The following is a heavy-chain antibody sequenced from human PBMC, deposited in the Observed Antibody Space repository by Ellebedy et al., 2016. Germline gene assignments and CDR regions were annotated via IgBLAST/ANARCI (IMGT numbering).Heavy chain of an antibody. CDR1: GGSISSGDNY. CDR3: ARAVGYGDLHAYDI. D-gene: IGHD4-17*01. J-gene: IGHJ3*02. CDR2: IYHSGGT. Sequence: SETLSLXXTLSGGSISSGDNYWSWVRQTPGKGLEWIGYIYHSGGTSYNPSLRTRVTISIHTSRKNFSLKLASATAADTAVYYCARAVGYGDLHAYDIWGQGTMITVSP. V-gene: IGHV4-30-4*01.